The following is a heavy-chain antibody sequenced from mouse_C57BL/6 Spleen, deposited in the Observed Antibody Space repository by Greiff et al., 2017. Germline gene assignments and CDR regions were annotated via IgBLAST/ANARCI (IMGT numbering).Heavy chain of an antibody. J-gene: IGHJ4*01. D-gene: IGHD3-1*01. Sequence: EVQLQQSGPELVKPGASVKISCKASGYTFTDYYMNWVKQSHGKSLEWIGDINPNNGGTSYNQKFKGKATLTVDQSSSTAYMELRSLTSEDSAVYYCARSGLYYYAMDYWGQGTSVTVSS. CDR3: ARSGLYYYAMDY. CDR2: INPNNGGT. V-gene: IGHV1-26*01. CDR1: GYTFTDYY.